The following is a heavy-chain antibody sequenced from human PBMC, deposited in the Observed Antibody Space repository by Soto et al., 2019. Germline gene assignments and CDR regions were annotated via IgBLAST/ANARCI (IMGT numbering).Heavy chain of an antibody. CDR1: GFTFNTHW. D-gene: IGHD1-26*01. CDR2: IYFDGITT. V-gene: IGHV3-74*01. Sequence: GGSLRLSCTASGFTFNTHWMHWVRQAPGKGLVWVSRIYFDGITTNYADSVKGRLTVSRYNAKNTVYLHVNTLRDEDTAVYYCARGGAMGVDYWGQGTLVTVSS. J-gene: IGHJ4*02. CDR3: ARGGAMGVDY.